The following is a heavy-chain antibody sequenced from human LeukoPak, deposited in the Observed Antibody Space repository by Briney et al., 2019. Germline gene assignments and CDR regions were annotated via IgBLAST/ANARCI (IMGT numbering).Heavy chain of an antibody. CDR1: GYSFTSYW. D-gene: IGHD6-13*01. CDR2: IYPGDSDT. Sequence: VESLKISCKGSGYSFTSYWIGWVRQMPGKGLEWMGIIYPGDSDTRYSPSFQGQVTISADKSISTAYLQWSSLKASDTAMYYCARPNIPIAAAGTFDIWGQGTMVTVSS. CDR3: ARPNIPIAAAGTFDI. J-gene: IGHJ3*02. V-gene: IGHV5-51*01.